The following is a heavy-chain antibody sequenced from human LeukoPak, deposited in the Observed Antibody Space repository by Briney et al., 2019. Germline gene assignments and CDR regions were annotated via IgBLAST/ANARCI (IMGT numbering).Heavy chain of an antibody. D-gene: IGHD3-16*01. V-gene: IGHV3-23*01. Sequence: GGSLRLSCAVSGITLSNYGMSWVRQAPGKGLEWVAGISDSGGNTKYADSVKGRFTISRDNPKNTLYLQMNSLRAEDTAVYFCAKRGIVIRVILVGFHKEAYYFESWGQGALVTVSS. CDR1: GITLSNYG. CDR3: AKRGIVIRVILVGFHKEAYYFES. CDR2: ISDSGGNT. J-gene: IGHJ4*02.